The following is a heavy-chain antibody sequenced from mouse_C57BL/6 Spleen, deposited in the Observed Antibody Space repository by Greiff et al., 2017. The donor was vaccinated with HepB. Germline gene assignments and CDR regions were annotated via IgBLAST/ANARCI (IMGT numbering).Heavy chain of an antibody. CDR2: IYPGDGDT. J-gene: IGHJ3*01. CDR1: GYAFSSYW. CDR3: ARYYGSSYRGFAY. D-gene: IGHD1-1*01. Sequence: QVQLKESGAELVKPGASVKISCKASGYAFSSYWMNWVKQRPGKGLEWIGQIYPGDGDTNYNGKFKGKATLTADKSSSTAYMQLSSLTSEDSAVYFCARYYGSSYRGFAYWGQGTLVTVSA. V-gene: IGHV1-80*01.